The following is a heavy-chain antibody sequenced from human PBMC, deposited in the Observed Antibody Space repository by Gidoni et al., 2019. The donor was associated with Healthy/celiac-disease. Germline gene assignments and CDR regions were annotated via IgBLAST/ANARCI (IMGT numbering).Heavy chain of an antibody. V-gene: IGHV3-33*01. CDR3: ARYGADYGDYPTYMDV. J-gene: IGHJ6*03. Sequence: HVQLVESGGGVVQPGRSLRLSCAASGFTFSSYGMHWVRQAPGKGLEWVAVIWYDGSNKYYADSGKGRFTISRDNSKNTLYLQMNSLRAEDTAVYYCARYGADYGDYPTYMDVWGKGTTVTVSS. CDR2: IWYDGSNK. CDR1: GFTFSSYG. D-gene: IGHD4-17*01.